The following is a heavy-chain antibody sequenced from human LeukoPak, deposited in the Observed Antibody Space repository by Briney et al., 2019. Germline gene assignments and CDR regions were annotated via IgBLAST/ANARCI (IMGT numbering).Heavy chain of an antibody. V-gene: IGHV1-24*01. J-gene: IGHJ3*02. CDR1: GYTLTELS. CDR2: FDPEDGET. D-gene: IGHD2-2*01. CDR3: ATCGSTSCYRRNAFDI. Sequence: ASVKVSCKVSGYTLTELSMHWVRQAPGKGLEWMGGFDPEDGETIYAQKFQGRVTMTEDTSTDTAYMELSSLRSEDTAVYYCATCGSTSCYRRNAFDIWGQGTMVTVSS.